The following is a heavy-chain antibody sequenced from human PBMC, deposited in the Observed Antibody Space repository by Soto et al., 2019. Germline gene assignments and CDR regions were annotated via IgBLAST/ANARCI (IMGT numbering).Heavy chain of an antibody. V-gene: IGHV3-30*03. CDR2: ISYDGSNK. J-gene: IGHJ1*01. CDR3: ASGSYYEDKYFQH. Sequence: QVQLVESGGGVVQPGRSLRLSCAASGFTFSSYGMHWVRQAPGKGLEWVAVISYDGSNKYYADSAKGRFTISRDNSKNTRYLPMNSLRAEDTAVYYCASGSYYEDKYFQHWGQGTLVTVSS. CDR1: GFTFSSYG. D-gene: IGHD1-26*01.